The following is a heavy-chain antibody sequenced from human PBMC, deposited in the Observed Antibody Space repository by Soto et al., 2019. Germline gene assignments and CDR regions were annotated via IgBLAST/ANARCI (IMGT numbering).Heavy chain of an antibody. D-gene: IGHD3-3*01. CDR2: IKEDGSDI. V-gene: IGHV3-7*02. J-gene: IGHJ6*02. Sequence: GGSLRLSCVASGFTFSSHWMTWVRQAPGKGLEWVANIKEDGSDIYYADSVKGRFTISRDNAKKSLYLQMNSLRAEDTAVYYCARVPPPEWLNDLYYYYGMDVWGQGITVTVSS. CDR3: ARVPPPEWLNDLYYYYGMDV. CDR1: GFTFSSHW.